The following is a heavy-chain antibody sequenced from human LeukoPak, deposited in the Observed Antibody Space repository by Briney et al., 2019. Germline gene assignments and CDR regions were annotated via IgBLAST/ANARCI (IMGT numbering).Heavy chain of an antibody. Sequence: SETLSLTCTVSGGSISSYYWSWIRQPPGKGLEWIGYIYYSGSTNYNPSLKSRVTISVATSKNQFSLKLSSVTAADTAVYYCARGGTDHFDYWGQGTLVTVSS. V-gene: IGHV4-59*01. CDR1: GGSISSYY. CDR3: ARGGTDHFDY. CDR2: IYYSGST. D-gene: IGHD1-1*01. J-gene: IGHJ4*02.